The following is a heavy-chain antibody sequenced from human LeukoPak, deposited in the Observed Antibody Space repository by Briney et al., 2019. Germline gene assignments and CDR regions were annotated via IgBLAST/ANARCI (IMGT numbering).Heavy chain of an antibody. Sequence: SSQTLSLTCTVSGGSISSGSYYWSWIRQPAGKGLEWIGRIYTSGSTNYNPSLKSRVTMSVDTSKNQFSLKLSSVTAADTAVYYCARTGYSYADYWGQGTLVTVSS. CDR1: GGSISSGSYY. CDR3: ARTGYSYADY. D-gene: IGHD5-18*01. V-gene: IGHV4-61*02. J-gene: IGHJ4*02. CDR2: IYTSGST.